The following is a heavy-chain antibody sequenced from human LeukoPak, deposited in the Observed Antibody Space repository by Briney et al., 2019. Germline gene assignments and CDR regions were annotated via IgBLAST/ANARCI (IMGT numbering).Heavy chain of an antibody. CDR1: GYTLTELS. D-gene: IGHD6-13*01. Sequence: GASVKVSCKVSGYTLTELSMHWVRQAPGKGLEWMGGFDPEDGETIYAQKFQGRVTMTEDTSTDTAYMELSSLRSEDTAVYYCATSTLPYSSSWYWNYWGQGTLVTVSS. CDR2: FDPEDGET. CDR3: ATSTLPYSSSWYWNY. V-gene: IGHV1-24*01. J-gene: IGHJ4*02.